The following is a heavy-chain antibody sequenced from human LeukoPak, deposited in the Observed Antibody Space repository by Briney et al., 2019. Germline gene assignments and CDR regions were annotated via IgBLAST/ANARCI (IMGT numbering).Heavy chain of an antibody. Sequence: ASVKVSCKASGYTFTSYGISWVRQAPGQGLEWMGRISAYNGNTNYAQKLQGRVTMTTDTSTSTAYMELRSLRSDDTAVYYCARDPPSRLVRLFDYWGQGTLVTVSS. CDR1: GYTFTSYG. CDR2: ISAYNGNT. D-gene: IGHD3-9*01. V-gene: IGHV1-18*04. J-gene: IGHJ4*02. CDR3: ARDPPSRLVRLFDY.